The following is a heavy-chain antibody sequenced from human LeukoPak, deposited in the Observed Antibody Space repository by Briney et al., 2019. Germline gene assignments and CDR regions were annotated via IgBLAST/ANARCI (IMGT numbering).Heavy chain of an antibody. Sequence: PRGSRRLSCAAAGSTFSSYEMICVRQAPGERLEWASYISSSGSTCYYADSVKGRFTTSRDNAKRSLYLQIHSLRAEDTAVYNCASWRWLEFWDTFDIWGQGTMVTVSS. J-gene: IGHJ3*02. D-gene: IGHD5-24*01. CDR3: ASWRWLEFWDTFDI. CDR1: GSTFSSYE. V-gene: IGHV3-48*03. CDR2: ISSSGSTC.